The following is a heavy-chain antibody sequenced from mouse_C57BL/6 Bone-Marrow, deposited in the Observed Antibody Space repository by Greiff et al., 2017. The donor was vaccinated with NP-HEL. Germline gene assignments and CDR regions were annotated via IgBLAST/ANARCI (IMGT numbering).Heavy chain of an antibody. J-gene: IGHJ4*01. CDR2: ISDGGSYT. CDR3: ARGGGGNYVDYAMDY. V-gene: IGHV5-4*01. CDR1: GFTFSSYA. D-gene: IGHD2-1*01. Sequence: EVHLVESGGGLVKPGGSLKLSCAASGFTFSSYAMSWVRQTPEKRLEWVATISDGGSYTYYPDNVKGRFTISRDNAKNNLYLQMSHLKSEDTAMYYCARGGGGNYVDYAMDYWGQGTSVTVSS.